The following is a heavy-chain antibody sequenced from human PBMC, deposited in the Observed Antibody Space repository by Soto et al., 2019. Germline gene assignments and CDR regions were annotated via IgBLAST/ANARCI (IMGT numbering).Heavy chain of an antibody. V-gene: IGHV4-59*01. D-gene: IGHD2-2*01. Sequence: SETLSLTYTVSGGSISSYYWSWIRQPPGKGLEWIGYIYYSGSTNYNPSLKSRVTISVDTSKNQFSLKLSSVTAADTAVYYCARNVGVVPAANYYYGMDVCGQGTTVIVSS. CDR1: GGSISSYY. CDR2: IYYSGST. J-gene: IGHJ6*02. CDR3: ARNVGVVPAANYYYGMDV.